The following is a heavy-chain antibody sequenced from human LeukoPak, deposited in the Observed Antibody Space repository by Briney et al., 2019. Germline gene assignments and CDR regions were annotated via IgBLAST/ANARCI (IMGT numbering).Heavy chain of an antibody. Sequence: PGGSLRLSCAASGFTFSSYSMNWVRQAPGKGLEWVSSISSSSSYIYYAASVKGRFTISRDNAKNSLYLQMNSLRAEDTAVYYCPRDSFTQWPHADYFQHWGQGTLVTVSS. V-gene: IGHV3-21*01. D-gene: IGHD6-19*01. CDR3: PRDSFTQWPHADYFQH. J-gene: IGHJ1*01. CDR1: GFTFSSYS. CDR2: ISSSSSYI.